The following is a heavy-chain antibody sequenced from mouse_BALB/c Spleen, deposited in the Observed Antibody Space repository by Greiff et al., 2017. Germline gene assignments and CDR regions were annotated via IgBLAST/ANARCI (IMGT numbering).Heavy chain of an antibody. Sequence: EVKLVESGGGLVQPGGSLKLSCAASGFTFSSYGMSWVRQTPDKRLELVATINSNGGSTYYPDSVKGRFTISRDNAKNTLYLQMSSLKSEDTAMYYCARELRSPFAYWGQGTLVTVSA. CDR3: ARELRSPFAY. V-gene: IGHV5-6-3*01. J-gene: IGHJ3*01. D-gene: IGHD1-1*01. CDR2: INSNGGST. CDR1: GFTFSSYG.